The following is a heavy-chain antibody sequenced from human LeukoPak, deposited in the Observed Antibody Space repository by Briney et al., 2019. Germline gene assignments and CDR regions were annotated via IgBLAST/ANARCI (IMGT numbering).Heavy chain of an antibody. D-gene: IGHD6-13*01. Sequence: SETLSLTCTVSGGSISSYYWSWIRQPPGKGLEWIGYIYYSGSTNYDPSLGSRVTISVDTSKNQFSLKLSSVTAADTAVYYCARVYSRSIFDYWGQGTLVTVSS. CDR1: GGSISSYY. CDR2: IYYSGST. J-gene: IGHJ4*02. V-gene: IGHV4-59*01. CDR3: ARVYSRSIFDY.